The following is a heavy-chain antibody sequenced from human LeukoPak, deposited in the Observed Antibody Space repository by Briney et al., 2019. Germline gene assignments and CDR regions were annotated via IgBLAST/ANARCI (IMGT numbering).Heavy chain of an antibody. CDR2: IYHSGST. Sequence: SETLSLTCAVSGGSISSGGYSWSWIRQPPGKGLEWIGYIYHSGSTYYNPSLKSRVTISVDRSKNQFSLKLSSVTAADTAVYYCAREGHDYGDYVFDDRGQGTLVTVSS. V-gene: IGHV4-30-2*01. D-gene: IGHD4-17*01. J-gene: IGHJ4*02. CDR3: AREGHDYGDYVFDD. CDR1: GGSISSGGYS.